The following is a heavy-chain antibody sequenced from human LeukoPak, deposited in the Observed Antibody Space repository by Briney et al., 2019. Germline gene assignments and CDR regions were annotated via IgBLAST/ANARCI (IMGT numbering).Heavy chain of an antibody. J-gene: IGHJ4*02. Sequence: GGSLRLSCAASGFTFSSYSMDWVRQAPGKGLEWVSYISSSSSTIYYADSVKGRFTISRDNAKNSLYLQMNSLRAEDTAVYYCARDEGSLDYWGQGTLVTVSS. CDR3: ARDEGSLDY. CDR2: ISSSSSTI. V-gene: IGHV3-48*01. CDR1: GFTFSSYS.